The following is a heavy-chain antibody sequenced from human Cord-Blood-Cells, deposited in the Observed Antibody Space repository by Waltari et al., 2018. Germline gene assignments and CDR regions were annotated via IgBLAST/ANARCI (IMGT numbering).Heavy chain of an antibody. D-gene: IGHD2-15*01. V-gene: IGHV4-34*01. J-gene: IGHJ4*02. CDR1: GGSFSGYY. CDR3: ARHALGGNCSGGSCYFDY. CDR2: INHIGST. Sequence: QVQLQQWGAGLLKPSETLSLTCAVYGGSFSGYYWRWIRQPPGKGLEWIGEINHIGSTNYNPSLKRRVTISVDTSKNQFSLKLSSLTAADTAVYYCARHALGGNCSGGSCYFDYWGQGTLVTVSS.